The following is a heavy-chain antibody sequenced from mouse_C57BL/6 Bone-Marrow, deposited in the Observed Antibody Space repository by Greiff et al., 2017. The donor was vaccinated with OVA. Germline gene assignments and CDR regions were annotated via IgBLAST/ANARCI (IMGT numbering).Heavy chain of an antibody. D-gene: IGHD2-10*01. V-gene: IGHV5-6*01. Sequence: EVKVVESGGDLVKPGGSLKLSCAASGFTFSSYGMSWVRQTPDKRLEWVATISSGGSYTYYPDSVKGRFTISRDNAKNTLYLQMSSLKSEDTAMYYCASAYYERFDYWGQGTLVTVSA. CDR3: ASAYYERFDY. J-gene: IGHJ3*01. CDR1: GFTFSSYG. CDR2: ISSGGSYT.